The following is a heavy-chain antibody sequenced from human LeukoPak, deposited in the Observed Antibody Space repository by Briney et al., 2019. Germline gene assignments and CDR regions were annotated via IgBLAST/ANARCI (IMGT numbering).Heavy chain of an antibody. Sequence: GGSLRLSCAASGFTFSSYSMNWVRQAPGKGLEWVSFISSSSITIYYADSVKGRFTISRDNAKNSLYLQMNSLRAEDTAVYYCAKGTPSGSYYWGQGTLVTVSS. CDR2: ISSSSITI. D-gene: IGHD1-26*01. V-gene: IGHV3-48*04. CDR3: AKGTPSGSYY. CDR1: GFTFSSYS. J-gene: IGHJ4*02.